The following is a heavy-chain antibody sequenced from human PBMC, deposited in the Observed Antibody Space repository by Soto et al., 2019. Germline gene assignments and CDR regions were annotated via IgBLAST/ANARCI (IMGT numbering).Heavy chain of an antibody. Sequence: QVQLQESGPGLVKPSETLSLTCAVSGGSITHDNWWNWARQPPGKGLEWIGEISHDGTTNYNPSLKSRVTRSVDMSKNQLSLKLTSVTAADTAVYYCAKDHTSADAFDFWCQGIMVTVSS. D-gene: IGHD3-10*01. CDR2: ISHDGTT. CDR1: GGSITHDNW. J-gene: IGHJ3*01. V-gene: IGHV4-4*02. CDR3: AKDHTSADAFDF.